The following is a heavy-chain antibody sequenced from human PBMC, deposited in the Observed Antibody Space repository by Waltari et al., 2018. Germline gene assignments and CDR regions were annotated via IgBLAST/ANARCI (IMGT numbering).Heavy chain of an antibody. J-gene: IGHJ6*03. CDR2: IYYSGST. CDR3: ARERGGDYYYYMDV. CDR1: GGSISSYY. Sequence: QVQLQESGPGLVKPSETLSLTCTVSGGSISSYYWSWIRQPPGKGLEWIGYIYYSGSTNYNPSLKSRVTISVDTSKNQFSLKLSSVTAADTAVYYCARERGGDYYYYMDVWGKGTTVTVSS. V-gene: IGHV4-59*01. D-gene: IGHD2-15*01.